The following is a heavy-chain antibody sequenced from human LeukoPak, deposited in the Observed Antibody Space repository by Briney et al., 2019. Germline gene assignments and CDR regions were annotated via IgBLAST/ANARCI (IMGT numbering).Heavy chain of an antibody. CDR3: ATTLAGPPYYYYYMDV. J-gene: IGHJ6*03. CDR2: IIPIFGTA. Sequence: SVKVSCKASGGTFSSYAISWVRQAPGQGLEWMGGIIPIFGTANYAQKFQGRVTITADESTSTAYMELSSLRSEDTAVYYCATTLAGPPYYYYYMDVWGKGTTVTISS. V-gene: IGHV1-69*13. CDR1: GGTFSSYA.